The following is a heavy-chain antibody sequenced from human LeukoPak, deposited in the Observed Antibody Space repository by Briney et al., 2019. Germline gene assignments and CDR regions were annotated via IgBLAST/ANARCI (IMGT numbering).Heavy chain of an antibody. D-gene: IGHD4-17*01. V-gene: IGHV3-23*01. CDR3: AKDDYGDHPGDY. CDR1: GFSVSSNA. Sequence: GGSLTLSCAASGFSVSSNAVSWVRQAPGKGLEWVSAISGSGGSTYYADSVKGRFTISRDNSKNTLYLQMNSLRAEDTAVYYCAKDDYGDHPGDYWGQGTLVTVSS. J-gene: IGHJ4*02. CDR2: ISGSGGST.